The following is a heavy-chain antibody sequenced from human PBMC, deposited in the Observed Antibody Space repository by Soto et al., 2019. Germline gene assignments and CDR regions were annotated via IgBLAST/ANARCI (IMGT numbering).Heavy chain of an antibody. CDR3: ARVRYDRSGFDH. Sequence: QVQLQESGPGLVRPSGALSVTCAVSGDSISRSHWWSWVRQSPGKGLEWIGEISHSGITNYNPSLKSRVTSSGDKSKNQLSLKLTSVTAADTAVYYCARVRYDRSGFDHWGQGTLVSDSS. D-gene: IGHD3-22*01. CDR1: GDSISRSHW. J-gene: IGHJ4*02. V-gene: IGHV4-4*02. CDR2: ISHSGIT.